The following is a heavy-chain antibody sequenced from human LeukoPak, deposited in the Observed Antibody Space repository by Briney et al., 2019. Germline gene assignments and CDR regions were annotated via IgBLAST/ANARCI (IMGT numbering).Heavy chain of an antibody. Sequence: GGSLRLSCAASGFTVSSHYMSWVRQAPGKGPEWVSVIYNGGTTYYADSVKGRFTTSRHNSENTLNLQMNSLRAEDTAVYYCARVINRGYGSGLDYWGQGALVTVSS. V-gene: IGHV3-53*01. CDR1: GFTVSSHY. J-gene: IGHJ4*02. D-gene: IGHD3-10*01. CDR3: ARVINRGYGSGLDY. CDR2: IYNGGTT.